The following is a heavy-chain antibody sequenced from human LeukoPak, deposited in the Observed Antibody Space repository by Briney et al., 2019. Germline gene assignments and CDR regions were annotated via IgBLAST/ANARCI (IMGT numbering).Heavy chain of an antibody. Sequence: PSETLSLTCTVSGGSISSSSYYWGWIRQPPGKGLEWIGSIYYSGSTYYNPSLKSRVTISVDTSKNQFSLKLSSVTAADTAVYYCARDGLWSGWYSNWFDPWGQGTLVTVSS. CDR3: ARDGLWSGWYSNWFDP. J-gene: IGHJ5*02. V-gene: IGHV4-39*07. CDR1: GGSISSSSYY. D-gene: IGHD6-19*01. CDR2: IYYSGST.